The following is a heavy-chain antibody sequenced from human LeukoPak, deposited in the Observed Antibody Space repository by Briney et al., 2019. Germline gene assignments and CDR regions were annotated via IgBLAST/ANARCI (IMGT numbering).Heavy chain of an antibody. V-gene: IGHV4-30-2*01. CDR1: GGSISSDDYS. D-gene: IGHD4-11*01. CDR3: ARGEGYSNTNYWYFDL. CDR2: IFHSGST. J-gene: IGHJ2*01. Sequence: SETLSLTCAVSGGSISSDDYSWSWIRQPPGKSLEWIGCIFHSGSTYYNPSLKSRVTISVDRSKNQFSLKLSSVTAADTAVYFCARGEGYSNTNYWYFDLWGRGTLVTVSS.